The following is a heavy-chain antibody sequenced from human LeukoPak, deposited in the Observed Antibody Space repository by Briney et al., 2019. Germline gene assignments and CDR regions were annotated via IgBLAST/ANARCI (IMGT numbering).Heavy chain of an antibody. CDR3: ARDSMYSSSWETEYFQH. V-gene: IGHV1-69*04. Sequence: EASVKVSCKASGYTFTGYYMHWVRQAPGQGLEWMGRIIPILGIANYAQKFQGRVTITADKSTSTAYMELSSLRSEDTAVYYCARDSMYSSSWETEYFQHWGQGTLVTVSS. CDR1: GYTFTGYY. D-gene: IGHD6-13*01. CDR2: IIPILGIA. J-gene: IGHJ1*01.